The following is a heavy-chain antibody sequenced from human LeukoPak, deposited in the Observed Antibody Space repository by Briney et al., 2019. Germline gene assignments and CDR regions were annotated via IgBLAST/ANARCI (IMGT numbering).Heavy chain of an antibody. CDR1: GGSFSGYY. J-gene: IGHJ4*02. D-gene: IGHD5-18*01. Sequence: SETLSLTCAVYGGSFSGYYWSWIRQPPGKGLEWIGEINHSGSTNYNPSLKSRVTISVGTSKNQFSLKLSSVTAADTAVYYCARRSLQLWLPSKGFDYWGQGTLVTVSS. V-gene: IGHV4-34*01. CDR2: INHSGST. CDR3: ARRSLQLWLPSKGFDY.